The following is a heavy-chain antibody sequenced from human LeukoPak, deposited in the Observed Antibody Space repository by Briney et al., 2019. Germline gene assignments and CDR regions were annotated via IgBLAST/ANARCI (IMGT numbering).Heavy chain of an antibody. CDR1: GSTFSNYA. J-gene: IGHJ4*02. CDR3: AKDTYTQLGYCSDY. Sequence: PGGSLRLSCAASGSTFSNYAMSWVRQAPGKGLEWVSAISGSGGSTYYADSVKGRFTISRDNSKNTLYLQMNSLRAEDTAVYYCAKDTYTQLGYCSDYWGQGALVTVSS. D-gene: IGHD2-15*01. V-gene: IGHV3-23*01. CDR2: ISGSGGST.